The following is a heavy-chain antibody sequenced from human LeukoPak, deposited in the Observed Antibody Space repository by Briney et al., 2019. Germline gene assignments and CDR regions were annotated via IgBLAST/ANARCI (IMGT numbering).Heavy chain of an antibody. V-gene: IGHV3-74*01. J-gene: IGHJ3*02. D-gene: IGHD2-2*01. Sequence: GGSLRLSCVASGFTFSSYWMHWVRQVPGKGPVWVSRISSDGRITSYADSVKGRLTISRDNAKNTLYLQMNSLRAEDTAVYSCARVGVPQYAFDIWGQGTWVTVSS. CDR3: ARVGVPQYAFDI. CDR2: ISSDGRIT. CDR1: GFTFSSYW.